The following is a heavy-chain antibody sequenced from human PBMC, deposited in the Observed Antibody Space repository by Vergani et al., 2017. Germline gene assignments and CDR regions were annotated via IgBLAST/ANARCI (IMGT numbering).Heavy chain of an antibody. CDR1: GYTFTSYG. CDR3: ARDLGSYGDYVSGDY. J-gene: IGHJ4*02. CDR2: ISAYNGNT. D-gene: IGHD4-17*01. Sequence: VQLVESGGGLVQPGASVKVSCKASGYTFTSYGISWVRQAPGQGLEWMGWISAYNGNTNYAQKLQGRVTMTTDTSTSTAYMELRSLRSDDTAVYYCARDLGSYGDYVSGDYWGQGTLVTVSS. V-gene: IGHV1-18*01.